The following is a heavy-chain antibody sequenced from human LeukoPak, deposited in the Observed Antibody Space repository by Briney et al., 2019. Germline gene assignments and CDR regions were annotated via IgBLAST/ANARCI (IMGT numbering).Heavy chain of an antibody. CDR3: ARAVAVAGIGFDY. J-gene: IGHJ4*02. CDR2: IYYSGST. V-gene: IGHV4-59*01. Sequence: SETLSLTCTVSGGSISSYYWSWIRQPPGKGLEWIGYIYYSGSTNYNPSLKSRVTISVDTSKNQFSLKLSSVTAADTAVYYCARAVAVAGIGFDYWGQGTLVTVPS. D-gene: IGHD6-19*01. CDR1: GGSISSYY.